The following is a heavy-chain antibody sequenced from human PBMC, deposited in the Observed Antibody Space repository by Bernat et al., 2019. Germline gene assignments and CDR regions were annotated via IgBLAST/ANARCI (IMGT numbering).Heavy chain of an antibody. Sequence: VQLVGSGGGVVQPGRSLRLSCAASGFTFSSYSIHLVRPAPGQGLGWVAVISYDGSNKYYADSVKGRFTISRDNSKNTLYLQMNSLRAEDTAVYYCARDVLGYCSGGSCSHVYWGQGTLVTVSS. CDR3: ARDVLGYCSGGSCSHVY. D-gene: IGHD2-15*01. CDR1: GFTFSSYS. CDR2: ISYDGSNK. V-gene: IGHV3-30-3*01. J-gene: IGHJ4*02.